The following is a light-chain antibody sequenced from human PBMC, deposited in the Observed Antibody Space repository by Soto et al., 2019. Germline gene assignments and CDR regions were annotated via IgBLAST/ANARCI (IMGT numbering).Light chain of an antibody. V-gene: IGKV3-11*01. J-gene: IGKJ3*01. Sequence: EIVLTQSPATLSLSPGERATLSCRASQSVSSYLAWYQQKPGQAPRLLIYDASNRATGIPARFSGSGSGTDFTLTISSLDPEDFAVYYCQQRSNWPPLFTFGPGTKVDI. CDR2: DAS. CDR3: QQRSNWPPLFT. CDR1: QSVSSY.